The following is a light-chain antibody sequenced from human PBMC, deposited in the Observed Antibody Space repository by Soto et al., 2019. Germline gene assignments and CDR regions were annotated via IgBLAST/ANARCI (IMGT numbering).Light chain of an antibody. J-gene: IGKJ5*01. V-gene: IGKV3-15*01. CDR3: QQRSNWPIT. CDR1: QSISSS. CDR2: GAS. Sequence: EIVMTQSPATLSVSPGERATLSCRASQSISSSLAWYQQKPGQAPRLLIYGASTRATNIPARFSGSGSGTEFTLTISSLEPEDFAVYYCQQRSNWPITFGQGTRLEIK.